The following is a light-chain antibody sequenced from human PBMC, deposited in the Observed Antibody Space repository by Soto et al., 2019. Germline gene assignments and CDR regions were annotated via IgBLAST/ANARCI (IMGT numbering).Light chain of an antibody. Sequence: QSALTQPPSASGSPGQSVTISCTGTSSDVGGYNYVSWYQQPPGKGPKLMIYEVTKRPSGVPDRFSGSKSGSTASLTVSRLQAEDEAHYYCSAYGGSNNFVVFGGGTKLTVL. CDR2: EVT. CDR1: SSDVGGYNY. CDR3: SAYGGSNNFVV. J-gene: IGLJ2*01. V-gene: IGLV2-8*01.